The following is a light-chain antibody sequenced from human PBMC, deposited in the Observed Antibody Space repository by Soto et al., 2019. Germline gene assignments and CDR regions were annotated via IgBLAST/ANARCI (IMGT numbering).Light chain of an antibody. Sequence: PLTQSPSSLSASVGDRVTITCRASQGISSYLAWYQQKPGKAPKLLIYAASTLQSGVPSRFSGIESGTAFPLPISSLQPEDFATYYCQQLNSYPPTYTFGQGTKLEIK. CDR2: AAS. CDR3: QQLNSYPPTYT. CDR1: QGISSY. V-gene: IGKV1-9*01. J-gene: IGKJ2*01.